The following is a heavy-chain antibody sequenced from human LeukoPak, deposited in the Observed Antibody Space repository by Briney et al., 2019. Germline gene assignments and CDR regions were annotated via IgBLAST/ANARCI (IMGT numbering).Heavy chain of an antibody. J-gene: IGHJ5*02. CDR2: VYTSGST. CDR3: ARDRITGTTDWFDP. D-gene: IGHD1-20*01. Sequence: SESLSLTRTVSGGSISSGSYDWSWIRQPAGKGLEWIGRVYTSGSTNYNPSLKRRVPISVATSKNQFYRTPRSATASATAVIYCARDRITGTTDWFDPWGQGTLVTVSS. V-gene: IGHV4-61*02. CDR1: GGSISSGSYD.